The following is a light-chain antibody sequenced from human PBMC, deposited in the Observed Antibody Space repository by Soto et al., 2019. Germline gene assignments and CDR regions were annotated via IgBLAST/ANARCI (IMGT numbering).Light chain of an antibody. CDR2: AAS. J-gene: IGKJ1*01. V-gene: IGKV1-39*01. Sequence: DIQMTQSPSSLSASVGDRVTITCRASQSISSYLNWYQQKPGKAPKLLIYAASSLHSGVPSRFSGSGSGTDFTLTISSLQPEHFATDYCQQSYSNPRTFGQGTKVEIK. CDR3: QQSYSNPRT. CDR1: QSISSY.